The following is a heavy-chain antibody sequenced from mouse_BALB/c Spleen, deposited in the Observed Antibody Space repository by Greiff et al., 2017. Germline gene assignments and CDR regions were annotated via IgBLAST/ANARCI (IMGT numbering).Heavy chain of an antibody. CDR2: IYPGDGDT. CDR1: GYTFTSYW. Sequence: VQLQQSGAELARPGASVKLSCKASGYTFTSYWMQWVKQRPGQGLEWIGAIYPGDGDTRYTQKFKGKATLTADKSSSTAFMQISSLASEDSAVYYCARIDLGYYAMDYWGQGTSVTVSS. J-gene: IGHJ4*01. CDR3: ARIDLGYYAMDY. D-gene: IGHD4-1*01. V-gene: IGHV1-87*01.